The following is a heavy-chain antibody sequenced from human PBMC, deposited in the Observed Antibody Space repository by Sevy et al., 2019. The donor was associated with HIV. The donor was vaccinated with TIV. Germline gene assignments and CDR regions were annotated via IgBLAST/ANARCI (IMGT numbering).Heavy chain of an antibody. J-gene: IGHJ3*02. Sequence: SGTLSLTCAVYGGSFSGYYWSWIRQPPGKGLEWIGEINHSGSTNYNPSLKSRVTISVDTSKNQFSLKLSSVTAADTAVYYCARGAVIAYAFDIWGQGTMVTVSS. CDR1: GGSFSGYY. CDR3: ARGAVIAYAFDI. V-gene: IGHV4-34*01. CDR2: INHSGST. D-gene: IGHD2-21*01.